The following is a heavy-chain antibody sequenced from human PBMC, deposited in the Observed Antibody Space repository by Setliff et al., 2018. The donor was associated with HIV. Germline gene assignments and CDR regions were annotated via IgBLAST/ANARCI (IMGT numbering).Heavy chain of an antibody. CDR2: VHYTGNT. D-gene: IGHD2-21*02. J-gene: IGHJ4*02. V-gene: IGHV4-39*02. CDR1: GGSITSSTYY. CDR3: AREGDGIDF. Sequence: SETLSLTCTVSGGSITSSTYYWGWIRQPPGKGLEWIGTVHYTGNTYHNPSLKSRVTISVEVSKSQISLKLTAVTAADSAVYYCAREGDGIDFWGQGTLVTVSS.